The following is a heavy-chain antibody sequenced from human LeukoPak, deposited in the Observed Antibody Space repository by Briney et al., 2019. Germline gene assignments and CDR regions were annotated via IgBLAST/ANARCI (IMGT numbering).Heavy chain of an antibody. Sequence: GRSLRLSCAASGFTVSSNYMSWVRQAPGKGLEWVSAISGSGGSTYYADSVKDRFTISRDNSKNTLYLQMNSLRAEDTAVYYCAKDLGSSPYYFDYWGQGTLVTVSS. D-gene: IGHD6-13*01. V-gene: IGHV3-23*01. CDR1: GFTVSSNY. J-gene: IGHJ4*02. CDR2: ISGSGGST. CDR3: AKDLGSSPYYFDY.